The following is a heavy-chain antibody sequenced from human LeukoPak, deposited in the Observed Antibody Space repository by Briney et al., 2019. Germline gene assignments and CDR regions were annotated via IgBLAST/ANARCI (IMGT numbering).Heavy chain of an antibody. CDR3: ARDRPSDSYYNHMDV. D-gene: IGHD4-11*01. J-gene: IGHJ6*03. CDR2: ISSSGSTR. CDR1: GFTFSDYY. Sequence: PGGSLRLSCAAFGFTFSDYYMNWIRQAPGKGLEWVSYISSSGSTRHFADSVKGRFTISRDNAKNSLYLQMNSLTAEDTAVYYCARDRPSDSYYNHMDVWGKGTTVTVSS. V-gene: IGHV3-11*01.